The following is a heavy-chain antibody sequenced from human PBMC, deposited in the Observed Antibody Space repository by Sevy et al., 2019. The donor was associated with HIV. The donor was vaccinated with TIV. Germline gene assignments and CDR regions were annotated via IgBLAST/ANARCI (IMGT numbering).Heavy chain of an antibody. CDR1: GFTFSSYA. J-gene: IGHJ4*02. V-gene: IGHV3-30-3*01. CDR2: ISYDGSNK. Sequence: GGSLRLSCAASGFTFSSYAMHWVRQAPGKGLEWVAVISYDGSNKYYADSVKGRFTISRDNSKNTLYLQMNSLRAEDTAVYYCARDAAYDDRGYYFDYWGQGTLVTVSS. CDR3: ARDAAYDDRGYYFDY. D-gene: IGHD3-3*01.